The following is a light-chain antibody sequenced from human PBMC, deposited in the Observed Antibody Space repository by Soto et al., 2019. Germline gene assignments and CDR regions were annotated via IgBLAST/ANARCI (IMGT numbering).Light chain of an antibody. CDR2: RDN. V-gene: IGLV1-47*01. CDR3: SSYTTSGTLYV. Sequence: QAVVTQPPSASGTPGQRVAISCSGSSSNIGNNFVFWYQQLPGTAPKLLIYRDNQRPSGVPDRFSGSKSGTSASLAISGLQAEDEADYYCSSYTTSGTLYVFGTGTKLTVL. CDR1: SSNIGNNF. J-gene: IGLJ1*01.